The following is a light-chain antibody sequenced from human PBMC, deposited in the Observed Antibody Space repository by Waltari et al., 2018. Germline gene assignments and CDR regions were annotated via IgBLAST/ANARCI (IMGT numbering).Light chain of an antibody. Sequence: DIVMTQSPDSLAVSLGESATINCKSSQSVLYSSNNKNYLAWYQQKPGQPPKLLIYWASTRESGVADRFSGRGSGTDFTLTVSSLQAEDVAVYYCQQYQSTPLTFGGGTKVEIK. CDR2: WAS. V-gene: IGKV4-1*01. J-gene: IGKJ4*01. CDR1: QSVLYSSNNKNY. CDR3: QQYQSTPLT.